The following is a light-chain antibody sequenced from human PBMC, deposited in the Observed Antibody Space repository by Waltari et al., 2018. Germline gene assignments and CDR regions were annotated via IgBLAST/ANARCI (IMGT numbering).Light chain of an antibody. CDR2: GAS. CDR1: QSGSSS. J-gene: IGKJ1*01. V-gene: IGKV3-15*01. CDR3: QQYNDWPQT. Sequence: IVMTQSPGTLSVSPGEIATLSCRASQSGSSSVAWYQQKPGQAPRLLIYGASTRATGVPARFSGSGSGTEFTLTISSLQSEDFAVFYCQQYNDWPQTFGQGTRVEI.